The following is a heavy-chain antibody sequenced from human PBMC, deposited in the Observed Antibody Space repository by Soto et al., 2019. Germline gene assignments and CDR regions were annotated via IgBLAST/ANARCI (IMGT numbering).Heavy chain of an antibody. Sequence: QVQLVQSGAEVNQPGSSVKVSCKASGGTFSSYAISWVRQAPGPGLAWMGGIIPIFGTANYEQKFQARVTITADESTSTAYMELSSLRSEDTAVEDCARVVAGNWFDPWGQGTLGTVSS. CDR2: IIPIFGTA. J-gene: IGHJ5*01. CDR3: ARVVAGNWFDP. D-gene: IGHD6-13*01. V-gene: IGHV1-69*01. CDR1: GGTFSSYA.